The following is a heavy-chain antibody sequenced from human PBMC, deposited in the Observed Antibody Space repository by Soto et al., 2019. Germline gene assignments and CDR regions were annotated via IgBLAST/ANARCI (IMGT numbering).Heavy chain of an antibody. CDR1: GGSISSYY. CDR2: IYYSGST. CDR3: ARQGGYDYGHGY. Sequence: QVQLQESGPGLVKPSETLSLTCTVSGGSISSYYWSWIRQPPGKGLEWIGYIYYSGSTNYNPSLKSRVTISVDTSKNQFSLKLSSVTAADTAVYYCARQGGYDYGHGYWGQGTLVTVSS. V-gene: IGHV4-59*08. D-gene: IGHD5-12*01. J-gene: IGHJ4*02.